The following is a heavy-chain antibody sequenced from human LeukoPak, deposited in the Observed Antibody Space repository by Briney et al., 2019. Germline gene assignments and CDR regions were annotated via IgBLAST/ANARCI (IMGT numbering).Heavy chain of an antibody. CDR1: GYSFTSYW. J-gene: IGHJ4*02. CDR2: IYPADSDI. CDR3: ARYNRDGYDAMGAHDF. V-gene: IGHV5-51*01. Sequence: GESLKISCKGSGYSFTSYWIGWVRQMPGKGLEWMGIIYPADSDIRYSPSFQGQVTISADRSTSSAYLQWSSLKASDSAMYYCARYNRDGYDAMGAHDFWGQGTLVTVSS. D-gene: IGHD5-24*01.